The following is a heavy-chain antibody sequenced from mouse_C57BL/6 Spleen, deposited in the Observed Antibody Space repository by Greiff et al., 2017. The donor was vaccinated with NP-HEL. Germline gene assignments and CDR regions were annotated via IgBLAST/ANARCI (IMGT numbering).Heavy chain of an antibody. CDR3: ARHEGSMVTIDY. V-gene: IGHV5-6*01. D-gene: IGHD2-2*01. J-gene: IGHJ2*01. CDR2: ISSGGSYT. Sequence: EVQLVESGGDLVKPGGSLKLSCAASGFTFSSYGMSWVRQTPDKRLEWVATISSGGSYTYYPDSVKGRFTISRDNAKNTLYLQMSSLKSEDTAMYYGARHEGSMVTIDYWGQGTTLTVSS. CDR1: GFTFSSYG.